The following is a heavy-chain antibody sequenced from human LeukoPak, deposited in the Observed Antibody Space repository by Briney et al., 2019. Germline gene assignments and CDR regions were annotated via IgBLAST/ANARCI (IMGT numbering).Heavy chain of an antibody. CDR1: GFTFSSYA. J-gene: IGHJ4*02. CDR2: ISGSGGST. V-gene: IGHV3-23*01. Sequence: GRSLRLSCAASGFTFSSYAMSWVRQAPGKGLEWVSAISGSGGSTYYADSVKGRFTISRDNSKNTLYLQMNSLRAEDTAVYYCAKEPYYDSSGYYDYWGQGTLVTVSS. D-gene: IGHD3-22*01. CDR3: AKEPYYDSSGYYDY.